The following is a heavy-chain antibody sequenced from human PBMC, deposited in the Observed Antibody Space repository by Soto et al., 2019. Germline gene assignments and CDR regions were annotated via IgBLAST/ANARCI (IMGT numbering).Heavy chain of an antibody. J-gene: IGHJ4*02. CDR3: ASSRDCSGGSCYSSSFYFDY. Sequence: SETLSLTCTVSGGSISSYYWSWIRQPPGKGPEWIGYIYYSGSTNYNPSLKSRVTISVDTSKNQFSLKLSSVTAADTAVYYCASSRDCSGGSCYSSSFYFDYWGQGTLVTVSS. CDR1: GGSISSYY. CDR2: IYYSGST. V-gene: IGHV4-59*01. D-gene: IGHD2-15*01.